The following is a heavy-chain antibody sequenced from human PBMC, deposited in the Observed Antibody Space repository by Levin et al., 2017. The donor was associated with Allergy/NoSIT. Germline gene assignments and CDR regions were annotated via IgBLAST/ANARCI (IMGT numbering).Heavy chain of an antibody. J-gene: IGHJ4*02. Sequence: VGWIRQPPGKALEWLAVIYWDDEKRYRPSLKTRLTISKDTSKTTVALTMTNMDPVDTGTYYCVHEQIVAAARWIDSWGPGTLVTVSS. V-gene: IGHV2-5*02. D-gene: IGHD2-2*01. CDR2: IYWDDEK. CDR3: VHEQIVAAARWIDS.